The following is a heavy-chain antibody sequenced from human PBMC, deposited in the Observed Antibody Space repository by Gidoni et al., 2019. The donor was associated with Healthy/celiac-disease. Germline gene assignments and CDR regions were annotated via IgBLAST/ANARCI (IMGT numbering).Heavy chain of an antibody. CDR1: GGSISSSSYY. CDR3: ARHGYSSSPGWFDP. J-gene: IGHJ5*02. D-gene: IGHD6-6*01. Sequence: QLQLQESGPGLVKPSETLSLTCTVSGGSISSSSYYWGWIRQPPGKGLEWIGSIDYSGSTYYNPSLKSRVTISVDTSKNQFSLKLSSVTAADTAVYYCARHGYSSSPGWFDPWGQGTLVTVSS. CDR2: IDYSGST. V-gene: IGHV4-39*01.